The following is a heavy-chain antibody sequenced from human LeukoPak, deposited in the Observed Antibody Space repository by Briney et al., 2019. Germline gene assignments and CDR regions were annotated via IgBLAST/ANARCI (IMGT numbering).Heavy chain of an antibody. V-gene: IGHV3-74*01. J-gene: IGHJ4*02. CDR2: ASSDGSST. CDR1: GFTFSRFW. Sequence: GGSLRLSCAASGFTFSRFWMHWVRQAPGKGLVWVARASSDGSSTYADSVKGQFTTSRDNAKRTLYLQMISLRAEDTAIYYCARDSDAGFDYWGQGTLVTVSS. CDR3: ARDSDAGFDY.